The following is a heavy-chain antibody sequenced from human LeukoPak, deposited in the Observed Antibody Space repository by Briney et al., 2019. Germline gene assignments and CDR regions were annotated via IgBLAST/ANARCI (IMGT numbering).Heavy chain of an antibody. CDR2: IYYSGST. CDR1: GGSISSYY. CDR3: AGRYDGSGYGLGDAFDI. D-gene: IGHD3-22*01. Sequence: SETLSLTCTVSGGSISSYYWSWIRQPPGKGLEWIGYIYYSGSTNYNPSLKSRVTISVDTSKNQFSLKLSSVTAADTAVYYCAGRYDGSGYGLGDAFDIWGQGTMVTVSS. J-gene: IGHJ3*02. V-gene: IGHV4-59*08.